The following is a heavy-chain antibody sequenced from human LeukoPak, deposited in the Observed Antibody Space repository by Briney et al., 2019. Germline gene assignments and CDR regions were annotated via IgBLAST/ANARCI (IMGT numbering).Heavy chain of an antibody. CDR3: ARDPGYCRSTTCFVRFDD. V-gene: IGHV1-69*13. Sequence: SVKVSCKASGGTFSSHAISWVRQAPGQGLEWMGGIIPIFGTAKYAQKFQGRVTITADESTSTAYMELSSLRSEDTAIYYCARDPGYCRSTTCFVRFDDWGQGTLVTVSS. CDR2: IIPIFGTA. D-gene: IGHD2-2*01. CDR1: GGTFSSHA. J-gene: IGHJ4*02.